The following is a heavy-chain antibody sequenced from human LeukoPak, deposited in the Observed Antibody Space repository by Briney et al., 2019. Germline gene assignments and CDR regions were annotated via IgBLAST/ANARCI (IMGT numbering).Heavy chain of an antibody. CDR3: ARDFLAAAGTGHSYYMDV. J-gene: IGHJ6*03. CDR2: ISWNGDST. Sequence: PGGSLRLSCAASGFTFDDYGMNWVRQAPGKGLEWVSGISWNGDSTGYADSVKGRFTISRDNAKNSLYLQINSLRAEDTALYYCARDFLAAAGTGHSYYMDVWGKGTTVTVSS. CDR1: GFTFDDYG. D-gene: IGHD6-13*01. V-gene: IGHV3-20*04.